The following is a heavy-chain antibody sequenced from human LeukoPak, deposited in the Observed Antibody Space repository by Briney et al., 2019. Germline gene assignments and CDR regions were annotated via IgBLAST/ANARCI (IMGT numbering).Heavy chain of an antibody. CDR3: AKVGYGDLRGSFDY. CDR1: GFTFSNYG. Sequence: GGSLRLSCGASGFTFSNYGMLWVRQAPGKGLEWVAFIRYDGNNKLYADSMKGRFTISRDNSKNSLYLQMDSLRAEDTAVYYCAKVGYGDLRGSFDYWGQGTLVTVSS. CDR2: IRYDGNNK. V-gene: IGHV3-30*02. J-gene: IGHJ4*02. D-gene: IGHD4-17*01.